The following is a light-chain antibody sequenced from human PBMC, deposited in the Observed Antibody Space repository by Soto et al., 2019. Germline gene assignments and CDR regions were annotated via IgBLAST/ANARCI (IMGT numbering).Light chain of an antibody. V-gene: IGKV3-20*01. Sequence: EIVMTQSPATLSVSPGERATLSCRASQSVGSDLAWYQHTPGQPPRLLIYGASYRATGIPDRFSGSGSGTDFTLTISRLEPEDFAVYYCQQYGSSPLTLGQGTKVDIK. CDR1: QSVGSD. CDR2: GAS. J-gene: IGKJ1*01. CDR3: QQYGSSPLT.